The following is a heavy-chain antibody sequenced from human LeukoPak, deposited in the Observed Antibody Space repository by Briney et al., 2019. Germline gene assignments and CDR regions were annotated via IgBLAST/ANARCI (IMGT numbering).Heavy chain of an antibody. Sequence: GASVKVSCKASGYTFTGYYMHWVRQAPGQGLEWMGWINPNSGGTNYAQKFQGRVTMTRDTSISTAYMELSRLRSDDTAVYYCARQGSPLLWFGELLGGYFDYWGQGTLVTVSS. D-gene: IGHD3-10*01. CDR2: INPNSGGT. CDR3: ARQGSPLLWFGELLGGYFDY. J-gene: IGHJ4*02. V-gene: IGHV1-2*02. CDR1: GYTFTGYY.